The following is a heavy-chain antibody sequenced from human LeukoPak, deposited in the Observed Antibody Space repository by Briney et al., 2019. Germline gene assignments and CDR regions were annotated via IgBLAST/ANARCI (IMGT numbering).Heavy chain of an antibody. Sequence: ASAKVSCKASGYTFTGYYMHWVRQAPGQGLEWMGRINPNSGGTNYAQKFQGRVTMTRDTSISTAYMELSRLRSDDTAVYYCARDRSSSSWYSDFDYWGQGTLVTVSS. CDR2: INPNSGGT. CDR3: ARDRSSSSWYSDFDY. V-gene: IGHV1-2*06. J-gene: IGHJ4*02. CDR1: GYTFTGYY. D-gene: IGHD6-13*01.